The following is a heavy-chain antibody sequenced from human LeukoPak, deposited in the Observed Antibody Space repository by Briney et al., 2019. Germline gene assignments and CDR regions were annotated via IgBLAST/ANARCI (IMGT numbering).Heavy chain of an antibody. Sequence: SETLSLTCAVYGGSFSGYYWSWIRQPPGKGLEWIGEINHSGSTNYNPSLKSRVTISVDTSKNQFSLKLSSVTAADTAAYYCARGRDIVALQFDPWGQGTLVTVSS. J-gene: IGHJ5*02. CDR2: INHSGST. CDR1: GGSFSGYY. V-gene: IGHV4-34*01. D-gene: IGHD2-15*01. CDR3: ARGRDIVALQFDP.